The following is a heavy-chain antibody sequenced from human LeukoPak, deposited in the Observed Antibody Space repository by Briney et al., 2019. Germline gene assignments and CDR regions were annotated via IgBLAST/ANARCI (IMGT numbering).Heavy chain of an antibody. J-gene: IGHJ5*02. D-gene: IGHD2-2*01. CDR2: IKQDGSEK. CDR3: AREAGYCSSTSCPYNWFDP. CDR1: GFTFSSYS. Sequence: QSGGSLRLSCAASGFTFSSYSMNWVRQAPGKGLEWVANIKQDGSEKYYVDSVKGRFTISRDNAKNSLYLQMNSLRAEDTAVYYCAREAGYCSSTSCPYNWFDPWGQGTLVTVSS. V-gene: IGHV3-7*05.